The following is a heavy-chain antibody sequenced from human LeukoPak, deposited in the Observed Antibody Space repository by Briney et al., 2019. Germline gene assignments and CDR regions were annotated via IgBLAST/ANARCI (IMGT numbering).Heavy chain of an antibody. CDR2: IIPIFGTA. Sequence: SVKVSCTASGGTFSSYAISWVRQAPGQGLEWMGGIIPIFGTANYAQKFQGRVTITADESTSTAYMELSSLRSEDTAVYYCARANFLYCSSTSCLFDYWGQGTLVTVSS. CDR1: GGTFSSYA. D-gene: IGHD2-2*01. V-gene: IGHV1-69*13. CDR3: ARANFLYCSSTSCLFDY. J-gene: IGHJ4*02.